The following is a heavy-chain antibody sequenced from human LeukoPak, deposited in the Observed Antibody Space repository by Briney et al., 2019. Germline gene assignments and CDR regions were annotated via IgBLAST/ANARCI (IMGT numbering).Heavy chain of an antibody. CDR2: ISGSGGST. D-gene: IGHD6-6*01. Sequence: PGGSLRLSCAASGFTFSSYAMSWVRQAPGKGLEWVSAISGSGGSTYYADSVKGRFTISRDNSENTLYLQMNSLRPEDTAVYYCAKDPGEGSSSSWRGMDVWGQGTTVTVSS. CDR1: GFTFSSYA. J-gene: IGHJ6*02. CDR3: AKDPGEGSSSSWRGMDV. V-gene: IGHV3-23*01.